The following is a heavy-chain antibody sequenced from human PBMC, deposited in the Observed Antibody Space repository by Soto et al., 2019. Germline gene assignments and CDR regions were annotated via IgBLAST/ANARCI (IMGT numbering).Heavy chain of an antibody. CDR2: IIPLDGTT. CDR3: ARSFTKSRRGGVAFDY. V-gene: IGHV1-69*14. Sequence: QVQLVQSGAEVKKPESSVKVSCTTSGGPFSSFAINWVRQAPGQGLEWMGGIIPLDGTTTYAEKIQGRVTITADTSTSTAYMDLSSLTLEDTAVYYCARSFTKSRRGGVAFDYWGQGTLLTVSS. CDR1: GGPFSSFA. J-gene: IGHJ4*02. D-gene: IGHD3-3*01.